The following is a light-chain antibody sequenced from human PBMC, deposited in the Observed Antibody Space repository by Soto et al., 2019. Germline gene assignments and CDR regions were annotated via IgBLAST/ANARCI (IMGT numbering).Light chain of an antibody. Sequence: EVVLTQSASTLSLSPGERATLSCRASQTISSIFFAWYRQKPGQAPRLLIYGASTRAIGIPARFSGSGSGTEFTLTISSLQSEDFAVYYCQQYNNWFPITFGQGTRLEIK. J-gene: IGKJ5*01. V-gene: IGKV3D-15*01. CDR2: GAS. CDR1: QTISSI. CDR3: QQYNNWFPIT.